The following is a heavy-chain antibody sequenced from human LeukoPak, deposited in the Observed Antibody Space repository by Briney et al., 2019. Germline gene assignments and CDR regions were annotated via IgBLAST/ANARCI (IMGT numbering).Heavy chain of an antibody. J-gene: IGHJ4*02. Sequence: GGSLRLSCAASGIIFSDYYMSWIRQAPGKGLEWISYVSDSGSTKYYADSVKGRFTISRDNAKNSLFLQMDSLRVEDTAVYYCARDSHYYDSSGPNYWGQGTLVTVSS. CDR2: VSDSGSTK. D-gene: IGHD3-22*01. CDR3: ARDSHYYDSSGPNY. CDR1: GIIFSDYY. V-gene: IGHV3-11*04.